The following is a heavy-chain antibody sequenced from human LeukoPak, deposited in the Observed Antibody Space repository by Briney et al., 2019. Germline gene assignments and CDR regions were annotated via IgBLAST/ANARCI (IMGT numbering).Heavy chain of an antibody. Sequence: GASVKVSCKASGYTFTSYGISWVRQAPGQGLEWMGWISAYNGNTNYAQKFQGRVTMTRDTSISTAYMELSRLRSDDTAVYYCAREFVGDYRGDYYYMDVWGKGTTVTISS. D-gene: IGHD4-17*01. J-gene: IGHJ6*03. V-gene: IGHV1-18*01. CDR2: ISAYNGNT. CDR3: AREFVGDYRGDYYYMDV. CDR1: GYTFTSYG.